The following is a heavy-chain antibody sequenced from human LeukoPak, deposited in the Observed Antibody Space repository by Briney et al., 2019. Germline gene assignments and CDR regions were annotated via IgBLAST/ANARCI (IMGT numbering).Heavy chain of an antibody. Sequence: GESLKISCKGPGYSFTSYWIGWVRQMPGKGLEWMGIIYPDDSDTRYSPSFQGQVTISADKSISTAYLQWSSLKASDTAMYYCARRAYCSSTSCYIDYWGQGTLVTVSS. CDR2: IYPDDSDT. V-gene: IGHV5-51*01. J-gene: IGHJ4*02. D-gene: IGHD2-2*02. CDR3: ARRAYCSSTSCYIDY. CDR1: GYSFTSYW.